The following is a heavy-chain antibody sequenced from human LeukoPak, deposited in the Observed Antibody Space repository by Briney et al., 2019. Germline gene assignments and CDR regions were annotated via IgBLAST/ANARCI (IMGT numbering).Heavy chain of an antibody. CDR1: GFTFSSHG. V-gene: IGHV3-23*01. D-gene: IGHD3-3*01. CDR2: IIPSGHTT. Sequence: PGGSLRLSCVASGFTFSSHGMNWVRQAPGKGLEWVSGIIPSGHTTYYADSVRGRFTISRDNSKKTLDLQMNSLRGEDTAVYYCAKTRTIFGVVGYMDVWGKGTTVTVSS. CDR3: AKTRTIFGVVGYMDV. J-gene: IGHJ6*03.